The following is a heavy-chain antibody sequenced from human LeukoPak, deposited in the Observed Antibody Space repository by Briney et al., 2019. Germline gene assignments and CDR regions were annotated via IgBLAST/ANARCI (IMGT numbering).Heavy chain of an antibody. Sequence: GGSLRLSCAASGFTFTTYAMTWVRQAPGKGLEWVSVIYSGGSTYYTDSVKGRFTISRDNSNSTLYLQMNSLRVEDTAVYYCAKGGRAFYDFWSGLDAFDIWGQGMMVIVSS. CDR2: IYSGGST. CDR1: GFTFTTYA. V-gene: IGHV3-23*03. CDR3: AKGGRAFYDFWSGLDAFDI. D-gene: IGHD3-3*01. J-gene: IGHJ3*02.